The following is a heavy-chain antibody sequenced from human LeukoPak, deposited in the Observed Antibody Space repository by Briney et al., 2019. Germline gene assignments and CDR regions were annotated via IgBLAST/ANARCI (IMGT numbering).Heavy chain of an antibody. CDR1: GYTFTGYY. J-gene: IGHJ5*02. CDR2: IIPIFGTA. D-gene: IGHD6-13*01. CDR3: ARARLHSTINWFDP. V-gene: IGHV1-69*13. Sequence: SVKVSCKASGYTFTGYYMHWVRQAPGQGLEWMGGIIPIFGTANYAQKFQGRVTITADESTSTAYMELSSLRSEDTAVYYCARARLHSTINWFDPWGQGTLVTVSS.